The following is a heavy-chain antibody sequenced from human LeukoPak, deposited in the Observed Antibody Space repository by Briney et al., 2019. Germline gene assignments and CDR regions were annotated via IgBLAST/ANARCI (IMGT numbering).Heavy chain of an antibody. CDR3: AGVERAYYYGSVPETVDY. D-gene: IGHD3-10*01. Sequence: SVKVSCKASGGTFSSYAISWVRQAPGQGLEWMGRIIPILGIANYAQKFQGRVTITADKSTSTAYMELSSLRSEDTAVYYCAGVERAYYYGSVPETVDYWGQGTLVTVSS. V-gene: IGHV1-69*04. J-gene: IGHJ4*02. CDR1: GGTFSSYA. CDR2: IIPILGIA.